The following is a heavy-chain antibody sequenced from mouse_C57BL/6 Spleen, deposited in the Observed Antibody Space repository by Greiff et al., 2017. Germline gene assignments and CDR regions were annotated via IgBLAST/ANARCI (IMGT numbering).Heavy chain of an antibody. V-gene: IGHV1-5*01. CDR3: TNTAQATGYFDY. CDR2: IYPGNSDT. Sequence: EVQLQQSGTVLARPGASVKMSCKTSGYTFTSYWMHWVKQRPGQGLEWIGAIYPGNSDTSYNQKFKGKAKLTAVTSASTAYMELSSLTNEDSAVYYCTNTAQATGYFDYWGQGTTLTVPS. D-gene: IGHD3-2*02. J-gene: IGHJ2*01. CDR1: GYTFTSYW.